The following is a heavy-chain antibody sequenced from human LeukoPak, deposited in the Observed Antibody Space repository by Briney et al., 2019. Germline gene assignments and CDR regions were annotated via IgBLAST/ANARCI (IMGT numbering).Heavy chain of an antibody. D-gene: IGHD2-2*01. Sequence: PSETLSLTCAVYGGSFSGYYWSWICQPPGKGLEWIGEINHSGSTNYNPSLKSRVTISVDTSKNQFSLKLSSVTAADTAVYYCARVPELVVPAAIQWFDPWGQGTLVTVSS. V-gene: IGHV4-34*01. J-gene: IGHJ5*02. CDR2: INHSGST. CDR1: GGSFSGYY. CDR3: ARVPELVVPAAIQWFDP.